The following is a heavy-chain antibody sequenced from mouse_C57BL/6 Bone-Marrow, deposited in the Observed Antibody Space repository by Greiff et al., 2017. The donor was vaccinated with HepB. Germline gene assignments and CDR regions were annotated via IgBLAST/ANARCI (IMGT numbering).Heavy chain of an antibody. CDR2: IDPENGDT. CDR1: GFNIKDDY. D-gene: IGHD3-3*01. V-gene: IGHV14-4*01. Sequence: EVQLQESGAELVRPGASVKLSCTASGFNIKDDYMHWVKQRPEQGLEWIGWIDPENGDTEYASKFQGKATITADTSSNTAYLQLSSLTSEDTAVYYCTFHLGTAMDYWGQGTSVTVSS. CDR3: TFHLGTAMDY. J-gene: IGHJ4*01.